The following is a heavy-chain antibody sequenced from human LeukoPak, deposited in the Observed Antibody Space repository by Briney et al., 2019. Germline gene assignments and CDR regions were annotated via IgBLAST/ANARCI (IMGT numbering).Heavy chain of an antibody. D-gene: IGHD6-13*01. V-gene: IGHV4-59*12. CDR1: GGSITSYY. CDR2: IYYSGST. CDR3: ARKVAAAGYYFDY. Sequence: SGTLSLTCIVSGGSITSYYWSWIRQPPGKGLEWIGYIYYSGSTNYNPSLKSRVTISVDTPKNQFSLKLRSVTAADTAVYYCARKVAAAGYYFDYWGQGTLVTVSS. J-gene: IGHJ4*02.